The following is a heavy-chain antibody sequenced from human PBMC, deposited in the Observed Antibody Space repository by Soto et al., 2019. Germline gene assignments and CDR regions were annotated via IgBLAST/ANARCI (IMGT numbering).Heavy chain of an antibody. J-gene: IGHJ3*02. CDR2: ITWNSGSI. Sequence: EVQLVESGGGLVQPGRSLRLSCAASGFTFDDYAMHWVRQAPGKGLEWVSGITWNSGSIGYADYVKGRFTISRDNAKNSLYLQMNSLRAEDTSLYYCAKDRGYSGYGGALDIWAQGPMVTVSS. CDR1: GFTFDDYA. CDR3: AKDRGYSGYGGALDI. V-gene: IGHV3-9*01. D-gene: IGHD5-12*01.